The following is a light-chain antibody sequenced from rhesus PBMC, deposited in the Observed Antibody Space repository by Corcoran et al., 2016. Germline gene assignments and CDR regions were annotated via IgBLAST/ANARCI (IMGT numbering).Light chain of an antibody. CDR2: KAS. V-gene: IGKV1-22*01. CDR3: QQYSSRPFT. Sequence: DIQMTQSPSSLSASVGDTVTITCRASQGISSWLAWYQQKPGKAPKLLIYKASSLQSGVPSRFSGSGSWKDFTLTISSLQSEDFATYYCQQYSSRPFTFGPGTKLDIK. J-gene: IGKJ3*01. CDR1: QGISSW.